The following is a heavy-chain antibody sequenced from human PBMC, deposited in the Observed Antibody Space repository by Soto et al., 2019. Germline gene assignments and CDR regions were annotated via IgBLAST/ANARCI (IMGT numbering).Heavy chain of an antibody. V-gene: IGHV3-23*01. CDR1: GFTFSSYA. CDR2: ISGGANNT. J-gene: IGHJ4*02. Sequence: EVQLLQSGGGLVQPGGSLRLSCAASGFTFSSYALSWVRQAPGKGLEWVSSISGGANNTYYAESVKGRFPISRDNAKNTLSLQMNSLRTEDTAIYYCAKDKKTAGVAAIVDYWGQGTLVTVSS. D-gene: IGHD2-15*01. CDR3: AKDKKTAGVAAIVDY.